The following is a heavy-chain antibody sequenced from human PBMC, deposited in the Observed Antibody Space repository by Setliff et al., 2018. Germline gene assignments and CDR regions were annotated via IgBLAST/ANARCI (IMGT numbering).Heavy chain of an antibody. D-gene: IGHD3-10*01. J-gene: IGHJ3*02. Sequence: ETLSLTCTVSGGSISSYYWSWIRQPPGKGLEWIGYIYYSGSTNYNPPLKSRVTISMDTSKNHFSLKLSPVTAADTAVYYCARRGYYYGWGDSNAFDIWGQGTMVTVSS. CDR3: ARRGYYYGWGDSNAFDI. CDR1: GGSISSYY. V-gene: IGHV4-59*08. CDR2: IYYSGST.